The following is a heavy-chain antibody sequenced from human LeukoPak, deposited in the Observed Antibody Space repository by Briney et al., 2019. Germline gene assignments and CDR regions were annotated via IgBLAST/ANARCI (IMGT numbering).Heavy chain of an antibody. D-gene: IGHD3-3*01. J-gene: IGHJ4*02. CDR2: IYTSGST. Sequence: SETLSLTCTVSGGSISIGSYYCSWIRQPAGKGLEWIGRIYTSGSTNYNPSLKSRLTISVDTSNNQFSLKLSSVTAEDTAVYYSASFPYDFWSGYGIYFDYWGQGTLVTVSS. CDR1: GGSISIGSYY. CDR3: ASFPYDFWSGYGIYFDY. V-gene: IGHV4-61*02.